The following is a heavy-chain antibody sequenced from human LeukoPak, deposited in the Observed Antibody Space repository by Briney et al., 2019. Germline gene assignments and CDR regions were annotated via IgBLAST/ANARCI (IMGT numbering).Heavy chain of an antibody. J-gene: IGHJ6*03. CDR3: ASPDIVVVPAAKGPYYMDV. CDR2: IKQDGSEK. CDR1: GFTFSSYS. V-gene: IGHV3-7*01. D-gene: IGHD2-2*01. Sequence: GGSLRLSCAASGFTFSSYSMNWVRRAPGKGLEWVANIKQDGSEKYYVDSVKGRFTISRDNAKNSLYLQMNSLRAEDTAVYYCASPDIVVVPAAKGPYYMDVWGKGTTVTVSS.